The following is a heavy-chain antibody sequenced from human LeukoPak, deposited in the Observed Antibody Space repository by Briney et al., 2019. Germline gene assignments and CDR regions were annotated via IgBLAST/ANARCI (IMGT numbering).Heavy chain of an antibody. V-gene: IGHV3-21*01. CDR3: ARVAAAVDY. D-gene: IGHD6-13*01. J-gene: IGHJ4*02. Sequence: PGGSLRLSCAASGFTFSSYSMSWVRQAPGKGLERVSSITSSSTYIYYADSVKGRFTISRDNAKNSLYLQMNSLRAEDTAVYYCARVAAAVDYWGQGTLVTVSS. CDR1: GFTFSSYS. CDR2: ITSSSTYI.